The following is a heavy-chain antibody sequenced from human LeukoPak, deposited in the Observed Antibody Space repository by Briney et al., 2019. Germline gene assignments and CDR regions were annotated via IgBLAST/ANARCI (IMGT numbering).Heavy chain of an antibody. CDR1: GYTFTSYG. CDR3: ARARLYCSGGSCFPFDC. D-gene: IGHD2-15*01. V-gene: IGHV1-18*04. Sequence: GASVKVSCKASGYTFTSYGISWVRQAPGQGLEWMGWISAYNGNTNYAQKLQGRVTMTTDTSTSTAYMELRSLRSDDTAVYYCARARLYCSGGSCFPFDCWGQGTLVTVSS. J-gene: IGHJ4*02. CDR2: ISAYNGNT.